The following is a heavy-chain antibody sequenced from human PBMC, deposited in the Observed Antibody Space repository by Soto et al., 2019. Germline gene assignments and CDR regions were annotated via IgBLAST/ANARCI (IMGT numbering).Heavy chain of an antibody. CDR2: ISYDGSNK. D-gene: IGHD6-13*01. Sequence: QVQLVESGGGVVQPGRSLRLSCAASGFTFSSFGMHWVRQPPGKGLEWVAVISYDGSNKYYVDSVKGRFTISRDNSKNTLYLQMNSLRVEDTAVYYCAKVGGIEEPSVPFDYWGQGTLVTVSS. V-gene: IGHV3-30*18. CDR1: GFTFSSFG. CDR3: AKVGGIEEPSVPFDY. J-gene: IGHJ4*02.